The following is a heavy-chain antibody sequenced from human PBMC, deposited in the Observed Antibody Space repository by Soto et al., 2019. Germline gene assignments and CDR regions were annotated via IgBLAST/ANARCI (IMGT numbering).Heavy chain of an antibody. V-gene: IGHV3-66*01. CDR2: IYTGGST. CDR3: LLMVTAWV. Sequence: EVQLVESGGGLVQPGGSLRFSCAASGLTVSNNYMSWVRQAPGKGLEWVSVIYTGGSTYYADSVMGRFTISRDYSKNTLYLQVNSLRAEDTAVYYCLLMVTAWVWGQGTLVTVSS. J-gene: IGHJ4*02. D-gene: IGHD2-21*02. CDR1: GLTVSNNY.